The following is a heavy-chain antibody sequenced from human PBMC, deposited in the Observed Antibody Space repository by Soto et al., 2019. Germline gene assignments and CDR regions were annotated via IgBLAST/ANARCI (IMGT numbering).Heavy chain of an antibody. CDR3: ARGAYSPPMDV. J-gene: IGHJ6*04. CDR1: GYTFTSYG. V-gene: IGHV1-69*04. Sequence: SVKVSCKASGYTFTSYGISWVRQAPGQGLEWMGRISPIHGITNYAQKFQGRVTITADKSTSTAYMELSSLRSEDTAVYYCARGAYSPPMDVWGKGTTVTVSS. CDR2: ISPIHGIT. D-gene: IGHD4-4*01.